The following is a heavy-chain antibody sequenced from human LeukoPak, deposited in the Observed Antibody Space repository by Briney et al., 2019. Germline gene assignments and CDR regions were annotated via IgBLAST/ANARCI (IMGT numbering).Heavy chain of an antibody. CDR3: ARDRADQYSNYGYYYYMDV. J-gene: IGHJ6*03. V-gene: IGHV3-74*01. CDR1: GFTFSSYA. Sequence: PGGSLRLSCAASGFTFSSYAMHRVRQAPGKGLVWVSHINTDGSSTSYADSVKGRFTISRDNAKNTLYLQMNSLRAEDTAVYYCARDRADQYSNYGYYYYMDVWGKGTTVTVSS. D-gene: IGHD4-11*01. CDR2: INTDGSST.